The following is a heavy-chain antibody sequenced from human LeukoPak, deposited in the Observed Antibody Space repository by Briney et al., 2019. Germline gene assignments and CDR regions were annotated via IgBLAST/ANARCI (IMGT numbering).Heavy chain of an antibody. CDR2: ISSSSSYI. V-gene: IGHV3-21*01. CDR3: AKDSRSSDYYYYMDV. CDR1: GFTFSSYS. J-gene: IGHJ6*03. Sequence: GGSLRLSCAASGFTFSSYSMNWVRQAPGKGLEWVSSISSSSSYIYYADSVKGRFTISRDNAKNSLYLQMNSLRAEDTAVYYCAKDSRSSDYYYYMDVWGKGTTVTVSS. D-gene: IGHD6-6*01.